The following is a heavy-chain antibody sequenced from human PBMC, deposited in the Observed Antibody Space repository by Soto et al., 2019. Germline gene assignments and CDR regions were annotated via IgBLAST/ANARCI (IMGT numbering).Heavy chain of an antibody. J-gene: IGHJ6*02. Sequence: PSETLSLTCTVSGGSISTYYWNWIRQTPGKGLEWIGYMYHSGRTNYNPSLQSRVTISVDTSKNQFSLNLSSVTAADTAVYYCARAGYDFWSGYRLHYGMDVWGQGTTVTVSS. CDR3: ARAGYDFWSGYRLHYGMDV. V-gene: IGHV4-4*08. CDR1: GGSISTYY. D-gene: IGHD3-3*01. CDR2: MYHSGRT.